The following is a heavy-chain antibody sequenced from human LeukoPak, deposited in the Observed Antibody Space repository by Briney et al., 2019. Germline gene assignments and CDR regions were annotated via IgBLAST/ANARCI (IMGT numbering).Heavy chain of an antibody. CDR2: IIPILGIA. Sequence: SVKVSCKASGGTFSSYAISWVRQAPGQGLEWMGRIIPILGIANYAQKFQGRVTITADKSTSTAYMELSSLRSEDTAVYYCARDRDIVATDYYYYGMDVWGQGTTVTVPS. D-gene: IGHD5-12*01. CDR1: GGTFSSYA. J-gene: IGHJ6*02. CDR3: ARDRDIVATDYYYYGMDV. V-gene: IGHV1-69*04.